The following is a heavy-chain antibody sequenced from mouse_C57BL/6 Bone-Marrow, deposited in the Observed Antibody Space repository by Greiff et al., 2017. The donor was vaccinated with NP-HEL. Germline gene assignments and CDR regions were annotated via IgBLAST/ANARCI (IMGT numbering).Heavy chain of an antibody. CDR1: GYTFTSYW. J-gene: IGHJ3*01. CDR3: ARLWGWLEAWFAY. CDR2: IDPSDSYT. V-gene: IGHV1-59*01. D-gene: IGHD2-3*01. Sequence: QVQLQQPGAELVRPGTSVKLSCKASGYTFTSYWMHWVKQRPGQGLEWIGVIDPSDSYTNYNQKFKGKATLNVDTSSSTAYMQLSSLTSEDSAVYYCARLWGWLEAWFAYWGQGTLVTVSA.